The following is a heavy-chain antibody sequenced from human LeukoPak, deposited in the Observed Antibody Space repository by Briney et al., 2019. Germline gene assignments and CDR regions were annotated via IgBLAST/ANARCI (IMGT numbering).Heavy chain of an antibody. J-gene: IGHJ4*02. D-gene: IGHD6-13*01. CDR3: ARIMKPKGYFDD. Sequence: SETLSLNCTVSGVSIAKSRNYGGCIRLPPEKGLEVKGTMYYSVGPYYKTSLKSRVTISLDTAKSQFSLKLSSVTAADTAVYYCARIMKPKGYFDDWDQGTLVTVSS. CDR2: MYYSVGP. CDR1: GVSIAKSRNY. V-gene: IGHV4-39*01.